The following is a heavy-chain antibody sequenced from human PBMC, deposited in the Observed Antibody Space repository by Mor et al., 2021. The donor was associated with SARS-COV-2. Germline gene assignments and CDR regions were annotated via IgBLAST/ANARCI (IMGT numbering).Heavy chain of an antibody. CDR3: AHKPGDFEYYFDY. V-gene: IGHV2-5*02. CDR2: LYWDDEK. Sequence: GKALEWLALLYWDDEKRYSPSLKSRISITKDSSKNQVVLTMTNMDPVDTATYYCAHKPGDFEYYFDYWGQGTLV. D-gene: IGHD2-21*02. J-gene: IGHJ4*02.